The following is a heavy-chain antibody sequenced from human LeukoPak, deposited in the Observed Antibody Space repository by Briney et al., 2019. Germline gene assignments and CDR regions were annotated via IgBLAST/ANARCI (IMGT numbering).Heavy chain of an antibody. Sequence: PGGSLRLSCAASGFTFSSYSMNWVRQAPGKGLEWVSSISGSSNYIYYADSVKGRFTISRDNAKNSPYLQMNSLRAEDTALYYCARGPPFDYWGQGTLVTVSS. CDR1: GFTFSSYS. CDR3: ARGPPFDY. CDR2: ISGSSNYI. V-gene: IGHV3-21*01. J-gene: IGHJ4*02.